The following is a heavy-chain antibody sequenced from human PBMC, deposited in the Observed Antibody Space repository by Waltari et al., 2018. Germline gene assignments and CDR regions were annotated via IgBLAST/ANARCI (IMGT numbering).Heavy chain of an antibody. D-gene: IGHD1-26*01. CDR3: ARGPVSGSGSYYVGDY. CDR2: ISTDGSGA. J-gene: IGHJ4*02. Sequence: EVQLVESGGGLVQPGGSLRLACAASGLTVSSYWWHWVRQVPGKGLVWVSRISTDGSGANYADSVQGRFTSSRDNAKNILYLQMNSLRAEDTAVYYCARGPVSGSGSYYVGDYWGQGTLVTVSS. CDR1: GLTVSSYW. V-gene: IGHV3-74*01.